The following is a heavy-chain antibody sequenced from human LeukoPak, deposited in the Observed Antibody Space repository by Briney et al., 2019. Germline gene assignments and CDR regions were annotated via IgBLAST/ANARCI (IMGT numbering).Heavy chain of an antibody. V-gene: IGHV3-21*01. CDR1: GFTFSSYS. CDR2: ISRSRSYI. D-gene: IGHD3-22*01. CDR3: ARGDSSGYYFAY. Sequence: GGSLRLSCAASGFTFSSYSMNWVRQAPGKGLEWVSSISRSRSYIYYADSVKGRFTISRDNAKNSLYLQMNSLRAEDTAVYYCARGDSSGYYFAYWGQGTLVTVSS. J-gene: IGHJ4*02.